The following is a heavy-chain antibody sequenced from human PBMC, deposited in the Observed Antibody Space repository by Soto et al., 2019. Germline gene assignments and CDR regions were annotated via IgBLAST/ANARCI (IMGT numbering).Heavy chain of an antibody. CDR1: GFTFSSYA. CDR3: AKDLGLYYDFWSGNIPFDY. Sequence: EVQLLESGGGLVQPGGSQRLSCAASGFTFSSYAMSWVRQAPGKGLEWVSAISGSGGSTYYADSVKGRFTISRDNSKNTLYLQMNSLRAEDTAVYYCAKDLGLYYDFWSGNIPFDYWGQGTLVTVSS. J-gene: IGHJ4*02. CDR2: ISGSGGST. D-gene: IGHD3-3*01. V-gene: IGHV3-23*01.